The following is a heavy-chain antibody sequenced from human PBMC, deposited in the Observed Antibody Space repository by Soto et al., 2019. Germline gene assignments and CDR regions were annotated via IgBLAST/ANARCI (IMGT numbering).Heavy chain of an antibody. D-gene: IGHD1-26*01. CDR1: GFTFINFW. V-gene: IGHV3-74*01. Sequence: SLRLPCAASGFTFINFWMHWVRQDTGKGLVWVSRINSDGSSTSYADSVKGRFTISRDNAKNTLYLQMNSLRAEDTAVYYCARDHSDTPPMMWDTDVWGKGTTVPGSS. CDR3: ARDHSDTPPMMWDTDV. J-gene: IGHJ6*03. CDR2: INSDGSST.